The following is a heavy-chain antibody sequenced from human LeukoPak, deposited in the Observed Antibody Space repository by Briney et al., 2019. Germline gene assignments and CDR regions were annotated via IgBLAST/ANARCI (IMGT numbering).Heavy chain of an antibody. D-gene: IGHD3-10*01. CDR2: INPNSGGT. J-gene: IGHJ4*02. V-gene: IGHV1-2*02. CDR1: GYTFTGYY. Sequence: ASVKVSCKSSGYTFTGYYMRWVRQAPGQGLEWIGWINPNSGGTNYAQKFQGRVTMTRDTSISTAYMELNRLRSDDTAVYYCARDRDYGSGIFDYWGQGTLVTVSS. CDR3: ARDRDYGSGIFDY.